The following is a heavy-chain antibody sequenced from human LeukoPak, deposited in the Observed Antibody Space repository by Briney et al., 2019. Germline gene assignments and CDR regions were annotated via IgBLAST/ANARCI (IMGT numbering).Heavy chain of an antibody. CDR1: GFTFSDYY. D-gene: IGHD6-25*01. V-gene: IGHV3-11*01. CDR2: ISSSGNTI. Sequence: GGSLRLSCAASGFTFSDYYMSWIRQAPGKGLEWVSYISSSGNTIYYADSVKGRFTISKDSSKTILYLQMNSLRAEDAAVYFCAKGSAAGRPYYLDYWGQGTLVTVSS. J-gene: IGHJ4*02. CDR3: AKGSAAGRPYYLDY.